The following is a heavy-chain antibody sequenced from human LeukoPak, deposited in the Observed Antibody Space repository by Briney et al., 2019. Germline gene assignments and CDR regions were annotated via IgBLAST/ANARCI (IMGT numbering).Heavy chain of an antibody. CDR3: AKDLARSAAAYYFDS. V-gene: IGHV3-30*18. D-gene: IGHD6-13*01. CDR1: GFTFSSYG. J-gene: IGHJ4*02. CDR2: IANDGRDE. Sequence: PGGSLRLSCAASGFTFSSYGMHWVRQAPGKGLEWVAVIANDGRDEKYADSVKGRFTISRDNAKDSLFLQMNSLRAEDTAVYYCAKDLARSAAAYYFDSWGQGTLVTVSS.